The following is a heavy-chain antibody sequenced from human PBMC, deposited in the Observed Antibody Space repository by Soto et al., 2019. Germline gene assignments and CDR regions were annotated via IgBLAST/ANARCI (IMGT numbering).Heavy chain of an antibody. D-gene: IGHD3-3*01. V-gene: IGHV1-18*01. CDR2: ISAYNGNT. J-gene: IGHJ4*02. CDR1: GYTFTSYG. Sequence: VSVKVSCKASGYTFTSYGISWVRQAPGQGLEWMGWISAYNGNTNYAQKLQGRVTMTTDTSTSTAYMELRSLRSDDTAVYYCARESYYDFWSGYFFGDGWEGIDYWGQGTLVTVSS. CDR3: ARESYYDFWSGYFFGDGWEGIDY.